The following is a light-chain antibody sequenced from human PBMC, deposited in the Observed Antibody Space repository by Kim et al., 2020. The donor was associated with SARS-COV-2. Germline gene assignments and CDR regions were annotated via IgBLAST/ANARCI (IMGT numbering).Light chain of an antibody. CDR2: GAS. J-gene: IGKJ2*01. CDR3: QQYGSSPYT. V-gene: IGKV3-20*01. Sequence: SRGERAPLPCRASESVSSSYLAWYQQKPGQAPRLLSYGASSRATGIPDRFSGSGSGTDFTLTISRLEPEYFAVYYCQQYGSSPYTFGQGTKLEI. CDR1: ESVSSSY.